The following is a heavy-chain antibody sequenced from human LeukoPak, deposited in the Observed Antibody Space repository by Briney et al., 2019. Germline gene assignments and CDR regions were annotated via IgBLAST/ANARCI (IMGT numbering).Heavy chain of an antibody. V-gene: IGHV4-30-2*01. Sequence: SETLSLTCAVSGGSISSGGYSWSWIRQPPGKGLEWIGYIYHSGSTYYNPSLKSRVTISVDRSKNQLSLKLSSVTAADTAVYYCARSITMVRGVIGSLYYYGMDVWGKGTTVTVSS. CDR1: GGSISSGGYS. D-gene: IGHD3-10*01. J-gene: IGHJ6*04. CDR3: ARSITMVRGVIGSLYYYGMDV. CDR2: IYHSGST.